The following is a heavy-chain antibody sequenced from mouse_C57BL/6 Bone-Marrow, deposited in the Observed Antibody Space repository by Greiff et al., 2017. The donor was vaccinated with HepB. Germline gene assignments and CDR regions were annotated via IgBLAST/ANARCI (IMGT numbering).Heavy chain of an antibody. CDR3: AGGMSKRYHSRSTMVTTPYYYAMDY. J-gene: IGHJ4*01. D-gene: IGHD2-1*01. CDR1: GFTFSDYG. CDR2: ISSGSSTI. Sequence: EVQLVESGGGLVKPGGSLKLSCAASGFTFSDYGMHWVRQAPEKGLEWVAYISSGSSTIYYADTVKGRFTISRDNAKNTLFLQMTSLRSEDTAMYYCAGGMSKRYHSRSTMVTTPYYYAMDYWGQGTSVTVSS. V-gene: IGHV5-17*01.